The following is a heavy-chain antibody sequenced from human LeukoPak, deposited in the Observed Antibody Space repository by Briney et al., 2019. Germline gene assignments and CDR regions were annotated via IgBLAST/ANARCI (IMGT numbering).Heavy chain of an antibody. CDR3: ARDLSYYDSSGYTTAALDY. CDR1: GGTFSSYA. CDR2: IIPILGIA. J-gene: IGHJ4*02. V-gene: IGHV1-69*04. D-gene: IGHD3-22*01. Sequence: SVTVSCKASGGTFSSYAISWVRQAPGQGLEWMGRIIPILGIANYAQKFQGRVTITADKSTSTAYMELSSLRSEDTAVYYCARDLSYYDSSGYTTAALDYWGQGTLVTVSS.